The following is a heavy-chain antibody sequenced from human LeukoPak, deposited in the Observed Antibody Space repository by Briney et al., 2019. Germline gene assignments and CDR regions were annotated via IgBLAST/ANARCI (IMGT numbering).Heavy chain of an antibody. V-gene: IGHV2-70*01. CDR1: GGSISSGGYS. J-gene: IGHJ6*02. CDR3: ARDTNDYGDYYGMDV. D-gene: IGHD4-17*01. CDR2: IDWDDDK. Sequence: TLSLTCAVSGGSISSGGYSWSWIRQPPGKALEWLALIDWDDDKYYSTSLKTRLTISKDTSKNQVVLTMTNMDPVDTATYYCARDTNDYGDYYGMDVWGQGTTVTVSS.